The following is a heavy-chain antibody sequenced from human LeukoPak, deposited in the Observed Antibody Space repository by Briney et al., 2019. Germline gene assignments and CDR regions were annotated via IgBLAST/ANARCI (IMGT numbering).Heavy chain of an antibody. J-gene: IGHJ3*02. Sequence: SETLSLTCTVSGDSINSHTYYWAWIRQPPGKGLEWIGSVYYSGSTDYNPPLLSRVTISVDRAKNQFSLKLSSVTAADTAVYYCARTYYYGSGSYYDSRDAFDIWGQGTMVTISS. D-gene: IGHD3-10*01. CDR1: GDSINSHTYY. CDR2: VYYSGST. CDR3: ARTYYYGSGSYYDSRDAFDI. V-gene: IGHV4-39*07.